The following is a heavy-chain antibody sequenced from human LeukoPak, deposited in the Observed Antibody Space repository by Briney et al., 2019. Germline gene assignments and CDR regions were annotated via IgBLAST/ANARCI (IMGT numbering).Heavy chain of an antibody. CDR2: ISWNSGSI. CDR3: AKDTSSSWYVNDYFDY. J-gene: IGHJ4*02. Sequence: PGRSLRLSCAASGFTFDDYAMHWARQAPGKGLEWVSGISWNSGSIGYADSVKGRFTISRDNAKNSLYLQMNSLRAEDTALYYCAKDTSSSWYVNDYFDYWGQGTLVTVSS. V-gene: IGHV3-9*01. CDR1: GFTFDDYA. D-gene: IGHD6-13*01.